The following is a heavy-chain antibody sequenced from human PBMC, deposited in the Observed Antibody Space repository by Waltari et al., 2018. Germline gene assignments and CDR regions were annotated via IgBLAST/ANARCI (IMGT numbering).Heavy chain of an antibody. CDR1: GFTFSSYA. Sequence: EVQLLESGGGLVQPGGSLRLSCAASGFTFSSYAMSWVRQAPGKGLAWVSAISGSGGSTDYADSVKGRFTISRDNSKNTLYLQMNSLRAEDTAVYYCAKTVKGYYGSGSYCDYWGQGTLVTVSS. V-gene: IGHV3-23*01. D-gene: IGHD3-10*01. CDR3: AKTVKGYYGSGSYCDY. J-gene: IGHJ4*02. CDR2: ISGSGGST.